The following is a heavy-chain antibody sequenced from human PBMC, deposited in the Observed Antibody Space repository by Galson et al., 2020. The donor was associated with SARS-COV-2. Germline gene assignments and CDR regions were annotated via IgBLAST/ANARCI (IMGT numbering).Heavy chain of an antibody. CDR3: AITGNLVRGARGYFDV. V-gene: IGHV5-51*01. CDR2: IYPEDSDT. J-gene: IGHJ2*01. Sequence: GESLKISCKGSGYTFTNYWIAWVRQMPGKGLEWMGIIYPEDSDTTYSPSFEGQVTISADKSISTAYLQWRSLKASDTAMYYCAITGNLVRGARGYFDVWGRGTLVTVSS. CDR1: GYTFTNYW. D-gene: IGHD3-10*01.